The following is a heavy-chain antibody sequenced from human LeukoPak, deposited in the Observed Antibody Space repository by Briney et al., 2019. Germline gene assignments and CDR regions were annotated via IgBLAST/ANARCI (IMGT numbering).Heavy chain of an antibody. CDR1: KYNFTSYW. Sequence: KRGESLKISCKASKYNFTSYWIAWVRPMPGKGLECMGYIYPTDSDTRYSPSFQGQVTISVDKSISTAYLQWSSLKASDTAIYYCARYEFRYYFDYWGQGTLVTVSS. D-gene: IGHD3-9*01. CDR2: IYPTDSDT. J-gene: IGHJ4*02. CDR3: ARYEFRYYFDY. V-gene: IGHV5-51*01.